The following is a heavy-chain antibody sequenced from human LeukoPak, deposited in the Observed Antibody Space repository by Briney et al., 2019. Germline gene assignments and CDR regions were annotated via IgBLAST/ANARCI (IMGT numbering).Heavy chain of an antibody. CDR1: GGSISSSSYY. V-gene: IGHV4-39*01. CDR2: IYYSGST. J-gene: IGHJ3*02. Sequence: SETLSLTCTVSGGSISSSSYYWGWIRQPPGKGLEWIGSIYYSGSTYSNPSLQSRVTISVDTSKNQFSLKLSSVTAADTAVYFCARGPYSYDSSGAFDIWGQGTMVTVSS. CDR3: ARGPYSYDSSGAFDI. D-gene: IGHD3-22*01.